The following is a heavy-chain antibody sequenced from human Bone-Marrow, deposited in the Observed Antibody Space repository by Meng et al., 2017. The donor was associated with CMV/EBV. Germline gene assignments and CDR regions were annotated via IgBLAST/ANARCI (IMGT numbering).Heavy chain of an antibody. J-gene: IGHJ5*02. Sequence: SFTSYWIRCLPQLPVKDLHWIGIIYPGDSDTDYTPSFQGQVTISADKSISTAYLQWSSLKASDTAMYYCARRAYDFWSGYENWFDPWGQGTLVTVSS. CDR1: SFTSYW. D-gene: IGHD3-3*01. CDR2: IYPGDSDT. V-gene: IGHV5-51*01. CDR3: ARRAYDFWSGYENWFDP.